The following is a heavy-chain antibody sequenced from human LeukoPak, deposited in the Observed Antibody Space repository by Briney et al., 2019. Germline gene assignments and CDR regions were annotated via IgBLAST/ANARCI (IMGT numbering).Heavy chain of an antibody. CDR3: ARSDNYDSSGPLGY. Sequence: SETLSLTCTVSGGSMNSYYWSWIRQPPGKGLEWIGYIYYSGSTNYNPSLKSRVTISIDTSKNQLSLKLSSVTAADTAVYYCARSDNYDSSGPLGYWGQGTLVTVSS. V-gene: IGHV4-59*01. D-gene: IGHD3-22*01. CDR2: IYYSGST. J-gene: IGHJ4*02. CDR1: GGSMNSYY.